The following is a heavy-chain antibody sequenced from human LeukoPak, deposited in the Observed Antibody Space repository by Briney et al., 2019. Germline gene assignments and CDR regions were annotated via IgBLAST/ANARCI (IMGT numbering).Heavy chain of an antibody. CDR3: ARDFCDY. CDR1: GYTLTELS. CDR2: FDPEDGET. V-gene: IGHV1-24*01. Sequence: ASVKVSCKVSGYTLTELSMHWVRQAPGKGLEWMGGFDPEDGETIYAQKFQGRVTMTRDTSISTAYMELSRLRSDDTAVYYCARDFCDYWGQGTLVTVSS. J-gene: IGHJ4*02. D-gene: IGHD3-3*01.